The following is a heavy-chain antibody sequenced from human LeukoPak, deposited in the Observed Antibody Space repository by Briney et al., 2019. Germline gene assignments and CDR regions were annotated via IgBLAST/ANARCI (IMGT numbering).Heavy chain of an antibody. J-gene: IGHJ6*02. V-gene: IGHV1-18*01. CDR3: ARNGYEDYYYYGMDV. CDR2: ISAYNGNT. D-gene: IGHD5-12*01. Sequence: ASVKVSCKASGYTFTSYGISWARQAPGQGLEWMGWISAYNGNTNYAQKLQGRVTMTTDTSTSTAYMELRSLRSDDTAVYYCARNGYEDYYYYGMDVWGQGTTVTVSS. CDR1: GYTFTSYG.